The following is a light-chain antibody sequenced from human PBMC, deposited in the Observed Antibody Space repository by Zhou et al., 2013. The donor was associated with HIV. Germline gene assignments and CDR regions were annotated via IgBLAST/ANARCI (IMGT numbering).Light chain of an antibody. V-gene: IGKV3-20*01. CDR1: QSVGSSA. CDR3: QQYVSLPQT. CDR2: GAS. J-gene: IGKJ5*01. Sequence: ENVLTQSPGTLSLPPGQRATLSCRASQSVGSSALAWYQQKPGQAPRLLIYGASNRATGIPDRFSGSGPGTDFTLTISRLEAEDFAVYYCQQYVSLPQTFGQGTRLDIK.